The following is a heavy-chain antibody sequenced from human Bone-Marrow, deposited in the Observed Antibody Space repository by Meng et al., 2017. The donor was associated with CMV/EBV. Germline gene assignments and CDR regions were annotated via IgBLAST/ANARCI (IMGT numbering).Heavy chain of an antibody. Sequence: GGSLRLSCAASGFTFSSYAMHWVRQAPGKGLEWVATISYDGSNKHHADSVKGRITISRDNSKNTLYLQMNSLRAEDTAVYYCARVRYYDSSGYFDYWGQGTLVTVSS. CDR3: ARVRYYDSSGYFDY. V-gene: IGHV3-30*04. J-gene: IGHJ4*02. CDR2: ISYDGSNK. D-gene: IGHD3-22*01. CDR1: GFTFSSYA.